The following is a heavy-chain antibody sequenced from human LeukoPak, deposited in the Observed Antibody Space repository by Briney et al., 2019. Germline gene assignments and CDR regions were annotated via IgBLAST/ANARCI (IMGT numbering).Heavy chain of an antibody. Sequence: GGSLRLSCAASGFTFSSYAMSWVRQAPGEGLEWVPTIISNGGSTYYADSVRGRFTVSRDNSKDTLYLQMDGLRAEDTALYYCAKGGSLSPFDPWGQGSLVTVSS. CDR3: AKGGSLSPFDP. J-gene: IGHJ5*02. CDR1: GFTFSSYA. CDR2: IISNGGST. D-gene: IGHD3-10*01. V-gene: IGHV3-23*01.